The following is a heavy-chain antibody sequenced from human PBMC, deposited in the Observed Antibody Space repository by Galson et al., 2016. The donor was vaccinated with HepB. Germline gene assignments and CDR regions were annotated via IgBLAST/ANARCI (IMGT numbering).Heavy chain of an antibody. J-gene: IGHJ5*02. D-gene: IGHD5-12*01. Sequence: SVKVSCKASGYTFTIFYIHWVRQIPGEGLEWMGMINPSRGSTKYSQKFQGRLTMTRDTSTSTIYMELSSLRSDDTAVYYCARGHDDVDIVTAAWGQGTLVTVS. CDR2: INPSRGST. CDR3: ARGHDDVDIVTAA. CDR1: GYTFTIFY. V-gene: IGHV1-46*01.